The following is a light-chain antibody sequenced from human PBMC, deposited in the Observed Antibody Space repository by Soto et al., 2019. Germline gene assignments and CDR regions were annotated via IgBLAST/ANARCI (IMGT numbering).Light chain of an antibody. V-gene: IGKV3-20*01. CDR1: QSISNNY. CDR2: GAS. Sequence: EIVLTQSPGTLSLSPGERATLSCRASQSISNNYLTWYQQKPGQAPRLLIYGASSRATGIPDRFSDSGSGTDFTLTISRLEPEDFAVYYCQQYDRSPRTFGQGTQVEIK. CDR3: QQYDRSPRT. J-gene: IGKJ1*01.